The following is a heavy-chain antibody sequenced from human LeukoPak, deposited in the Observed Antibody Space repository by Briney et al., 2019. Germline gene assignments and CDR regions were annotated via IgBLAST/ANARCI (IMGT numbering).Heavy chain of an antibody. D-gene: IGHD6-13*01. CDR1: GFTFSSYS. CDR3: ARDRGEAAAGTVFDY. J-gene: IGHJ4*02. CDR2: ISSSSSYI. Sequence: GGSLRLSCAASGFTFSSYSMNWVRQAPGKGLEWVSSISSSSSYIYYADSVKGRFTISRDNAKNSLYLQMNSLRAEDTAVYYCARDRGEAAAGTVFDYWGQGTLVTASS. V-gene: IGHV3-21*01.